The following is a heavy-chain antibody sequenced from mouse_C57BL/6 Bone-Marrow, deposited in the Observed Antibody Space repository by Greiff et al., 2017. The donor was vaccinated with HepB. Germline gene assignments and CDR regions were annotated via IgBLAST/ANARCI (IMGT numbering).Heavy chain of an antibody. CDR2: IYPGNSDT. D-gene: IGHD1-1*02. CDR1: GYTFTSYW. Sequence: DVQLQESGTVLARPGASVKMSCKTSGYTFTSYWMHWVKQRPGQGLEWIGAIYPGNSDTSYNQKFKGKAKLTAVTSASTAYMELSSLTNEDSAVYYCTVLWWGGFAYWGQGTLVTVSA. CDR3: TVLWWGGFAY. J-gene: IGHJ3*01. V-gene: IGHV1-5*01.